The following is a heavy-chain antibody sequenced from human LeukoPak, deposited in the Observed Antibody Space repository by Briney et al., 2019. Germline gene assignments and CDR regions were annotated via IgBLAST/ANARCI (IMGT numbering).Heavy chain of an antibody. V-gene: IGHV4-30-4*08. CDR3: ARELISYGTYYYDSSGLNY. CDR1: GGSISSGDYY. D-gene: IGHD3-22*01. CDR2: IYYSGST. Sequence: SQTLSLTCIVSGGSISSGDYYWSWIRQPPGKGLEWIGYIYYSGSTYYNPSLKSRVTISVDTYKNQFSLKLSSVTAADTAVYYCARELISYGTYYYDSSGLNYWGQGTLVTVSS. J-gene: IGHJ4*02.